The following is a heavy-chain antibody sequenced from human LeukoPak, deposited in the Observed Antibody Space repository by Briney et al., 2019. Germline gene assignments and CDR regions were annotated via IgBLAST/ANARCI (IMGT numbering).Heavy chain of an antibody. J-gene: IGHJ4*02. D-gene: IGHD6-19*01. CDR1: GFTFSSSW. CDR2: IKRDGSDK. CDR3: ARALYNRGWYPDYFDS. V-gene: IGHV3-7*01. Sequence: GGSLRLSCVASGFTFSSSWMTWVRQAPGKGLEWVANIKRDGSDKYYVGSVEGRFTISRDNDKNSLYLQMSSLRAEDTAIYYCARALYNRGWYPDYFDSWGQGALVTVSS.